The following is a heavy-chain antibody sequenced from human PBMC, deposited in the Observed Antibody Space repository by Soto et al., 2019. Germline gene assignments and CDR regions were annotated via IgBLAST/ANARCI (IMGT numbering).Heavy chain of an antibody. CDR2: IKQDGSEK. CDR1: GFTFSSYW. J-gene: IGHJ4*02. V-gene: IGHV3-7*01. Sequence: PRLSCAAAGFTFSSYWMSWVRQAPGKGLEWVANIKQDGSEKYYVDSVKGRFTISRDNAKNSLYLQMNSLRAEDTAVYYCARERGVLYYFDYWGQGTLVTVCS. CDR3: ARERGVLYYFDY. D-gene: IGHD3-10*01.